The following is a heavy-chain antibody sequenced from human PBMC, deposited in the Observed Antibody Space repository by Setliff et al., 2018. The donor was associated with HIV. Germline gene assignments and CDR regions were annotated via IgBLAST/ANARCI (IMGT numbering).Heavy chain of an antibody. J-gene: IGHJ3*02. Sequence: LSLTCTVSGGSISSSSYYWGWIRQPPGKGLEWIGSIYYSGSTYYNPSLKSRVTISVDTSKNQFSLNLSSVTAADTAVYYCARENYYDQKGAFDIWGQGTMVTVSS. CDR3: ARENYYDQKGAFDI. D-gene: IGHD3-22*01. V-gene: IGHV4-39*07. CDR2: IYYSGST. CDR1: GGSISSSSYY.